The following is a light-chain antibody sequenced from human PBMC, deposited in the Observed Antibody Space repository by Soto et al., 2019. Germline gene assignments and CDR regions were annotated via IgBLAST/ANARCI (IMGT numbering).Light chain of an antibody. V-gene: IGLV4-69*01. Sequence: QLVLTQSPSASASLGASVTLTCTLSSGHINYAIAWHQQQPEKGPRYLMKVNSGGSHIKGDGIPDRFSGSSSGAERYLFISSLQSEDEADYYCQTWGTGSAIVVFGGGTQLTVL. CDR2: VNSGGSH. CDR1: SGHINYA. J-gene: IGLJ7*01. CDR3: QTWGTGSAIVV.